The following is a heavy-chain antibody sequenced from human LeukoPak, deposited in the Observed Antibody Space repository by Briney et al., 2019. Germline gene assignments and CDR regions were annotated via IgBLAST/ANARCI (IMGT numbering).Heavy chain of an antibody. D-gene: IGHD6-19*01. V-gene: IGHV3-23*01. Sequence: GGSLRLSCAASGFTFSSHAMSWVRQTPGKGLEWVSGISGSGDSSFYADSVKGRFTISRDNSKNTLYLQMNNLGAEDTAVFYCARDYGQWPSRVQHWGQGTLVTVSS. CDR1: GFTFSSHA. J-gene: IGHJ1*01. CDR2: ISGSGDSS. CDR3: ARDYGQWPSRVQH.